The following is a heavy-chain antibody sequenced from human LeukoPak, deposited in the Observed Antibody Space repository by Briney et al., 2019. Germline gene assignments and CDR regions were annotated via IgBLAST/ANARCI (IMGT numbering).Heavy chain of an antibody. J-gene: IGHJ5*02. CDR3: ARDKGIKGSCYSVCGWFDP. Sequence: PGGSLRLSCAASGFTFSSYWMSWVRQAPGKGLEWVANIKQDGSEKYYVDSVKGRFTISRDNAKNSLYLQMNSLRAEDTAVYYCARDKGIKGSCYSVCGWFDPWRQGTLVTVSS. CDR1: GFTFSSYW. D-gene: IGHD2-15*01. V-gene: IGHV3-7*01. CDR2: IKQDGSEK.